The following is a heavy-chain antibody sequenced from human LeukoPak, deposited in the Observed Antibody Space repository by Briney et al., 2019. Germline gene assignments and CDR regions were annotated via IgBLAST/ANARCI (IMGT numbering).Heavy chain of an antibody. J-gene: IGHJ4*02. Sequence: TGGSLRLSCAASGFTFTTYSMNWVRQAPGKGLEWVSAISGSGGSTYYADSVKGRFTISRDNSKNTLYLQMNSLRAEDTAVYYCAKSLILAASGGSCDWGQGTLVTVSS. V-gene: IGHV3-23*01. CDR2: ISGSGGST. CDR1: GFTFTTYS. D-gene: IGHD2-15*01. CDR3: AKSLILAASGGSCD.